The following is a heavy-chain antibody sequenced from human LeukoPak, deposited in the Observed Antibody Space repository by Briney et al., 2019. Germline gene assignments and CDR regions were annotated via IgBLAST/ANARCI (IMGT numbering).Heavy chain of an antibody. CDR1: GFTFSTYG. V-gene: IGHV3-21*01. CDR2: ISSISTYT. Sequence: GGSLRLSCAASGFTFSTYGMIWVRQAPGKGPEWVSSISSISTYTHYADAVKGRFTISRDNTKNSLYLQMNSLRAEDTAVYYCARTHIPQYDFWTASIWGQGTLVVVSS. J-gene: IGHJ4*02. CDR3: ARTHIPQYDFWTASI. D-gene: IGHD3-3*01.